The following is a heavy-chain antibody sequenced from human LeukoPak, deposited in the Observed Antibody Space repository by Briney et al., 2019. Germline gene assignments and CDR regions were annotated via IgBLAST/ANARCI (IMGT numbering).Heavy chain of an antibody. Sequence: ASVKVSCKASGYTFTSNYIHWVRQAPGQGLEWMGMIYPRDGSTSYAQKFQGRVTVTRDTSTSTVHMELSSLRSEDTAVYYCARDTAMVAGNFDYWGQGTLVTVSS. V-gene: IGHV1-46*01. J-gene: IGHJ4*02. CDR3: ARDTAMVAGNFDY. CDR1: GYTFTSNY. D-gene: IGHD5-18*01. CDR2: IYPRDGST.